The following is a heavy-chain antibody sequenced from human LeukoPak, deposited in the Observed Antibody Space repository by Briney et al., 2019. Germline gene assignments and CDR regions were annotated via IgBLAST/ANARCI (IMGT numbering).Heavy chain of an antibody. CDR3: ARPENDYVWGSYRLLY. CDR2: IYPGDSDT. Sequence: PGESLKISCKGSGYSFTSYWIGGVRQMPGKGLEWMGIIYPGDSDTRYSPPFPGQVTISADKSISTAYLQWSSVKASDTAMYYCARPENDYVWGSYRLLYWGQGTLVTVSS. D-gene: IGHD3-16*02. CDR1: GYSFTSYW. J-gene: IGHJ4*02. V-gene: IGHV5-51*01.